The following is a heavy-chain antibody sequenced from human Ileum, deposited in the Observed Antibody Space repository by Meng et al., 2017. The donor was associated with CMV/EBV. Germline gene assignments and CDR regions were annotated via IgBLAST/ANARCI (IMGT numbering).Heavy chain of an antibody. CDR2: MNSDGSST. Sequence: GESLKISCAASGFTLRTYWMQWVRQVPGKGLILVARMNSDGSSTLYADSVKGRFTISRDSAKNTLYLQMNELRDEDTAVYFCARQGDPNSVWFPLDSWGPGTLVTVSS. V-gene: IGHV3-74*01. CDR3: ARQGDPNSVWFPLDS. J-gene: IGHJ4*02. D-gene: IGHD3-16*01. CDR1: GFTLRTYW.